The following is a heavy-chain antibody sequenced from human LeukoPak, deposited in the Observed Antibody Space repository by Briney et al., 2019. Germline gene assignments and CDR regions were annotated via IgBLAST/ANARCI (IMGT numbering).Heavy chain of an antibody. CDR1: GGSISSYY. D-gene: IGHD3-3*01. J-gene: IGHJ6*02. Sequence: SETLSLTCTVSGGSISSYYWSWIRQPPGKGLEWMGYFYYSGSTNYNPSLKSRVTISVDTSKNQFSLKLSSVTAADTAVYYCARDQNSGYYDFWSGSYGMDVWGQGTTVTVSS. V-gene: IGHV4-59*01. CDR2: FYYSGST. CDR3: ARDQNSGYYDFWSGSYGMDV.